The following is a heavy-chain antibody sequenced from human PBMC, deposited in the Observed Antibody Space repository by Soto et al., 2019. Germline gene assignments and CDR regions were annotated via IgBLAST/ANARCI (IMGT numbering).Heavy chain of an antibody. Sequence: QVQLQEAGPGLVKPSETLSPPCTVSGGSISRYYWSWIRQPPGKGLEWIGYVYYSGSSNYNPSLNSRDTLTEDISNSLFFLKLNSMTAADTAVYYCARVNGYSHEYWGQGTLVTFSS. CDR1: GGSISRYY. CDR3: ARVNGYSHEY. J-gene: IGHJ4*02. V-gene: IGHV4-59*01. CDR2: VYYSGSS. D-gene: IGHD5-18*01.